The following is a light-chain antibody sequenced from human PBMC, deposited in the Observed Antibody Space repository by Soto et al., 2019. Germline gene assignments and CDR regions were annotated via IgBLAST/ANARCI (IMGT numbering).Light chain of an antibody. CDR1: QSVNSNY. Sequence: EIVLTQSPGTLSLSPVERATLSCRASQSVNSNYLAWHQQKPGQGPRLLVLGASSRATGIPDRFSGTGSGTDFTLTISRVEPEDFAVYYCQKYGSSLINFGQGTRLEIK. CDR3: QKYGSSLIN. CDR2: GAS. V-gene: IGKV3-20*01. J-gene: IGKJ5*01.